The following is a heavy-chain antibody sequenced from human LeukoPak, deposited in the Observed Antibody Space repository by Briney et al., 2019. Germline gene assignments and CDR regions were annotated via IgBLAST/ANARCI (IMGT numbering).Heavy chain of an antibody. Sequence: ASVKVSCKTSGYTFTSYGISWVRQAPGQGLEWMGWISAYNGNTNYAQKLQGRVTMTTDTSTSTAYMELSSLRSEDTAVYYCARGPWKSGSYYFDYWGQGTLVTVSS. J-gene: IGHJ4*02. V-gene: IGHV1-18*01. CDR3: ARGPWKSGSYYFDY. CDR2: ISAYNGNT. CDR1: GYTFTSYG. D-gene: IGHD1-26*01.